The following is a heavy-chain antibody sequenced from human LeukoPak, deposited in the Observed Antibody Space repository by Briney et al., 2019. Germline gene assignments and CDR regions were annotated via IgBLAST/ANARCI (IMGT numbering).Heavy chain of an antibody. V-gene: IGHV3-7*01. J-gene: IGHJ5*02. CDR1: GFTFSTYW. Sequence: PGGSLRLSCAASGFTFSTYWMSWVRQAPGKGLEWVANIKQDGSEKYYVDSVKGRLTISRDNAKNSLYLQMNSLRAEDTAVYYCASDGIYCSSTSCYIWFDPWGQGTLVTVSS. D-gene: IGHD2-2*02. CDR3: ASDGIYCSSTSCYIWFDP. CDR2: IKQDGSEK.